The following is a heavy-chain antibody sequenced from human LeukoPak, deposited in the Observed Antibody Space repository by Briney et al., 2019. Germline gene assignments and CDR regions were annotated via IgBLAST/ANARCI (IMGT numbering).Heavy chain of an antibody. Sequence: GGSLRISCAASGFTFSTYAMSWVRQAPGKGLEWVSAISGSSSNTYYADSVKGRFTISRDNSQNTLYLQMNSLRAEDTAVYYCAKLIAAAGDYWGQGTLVTVSS. CDR1: GFTFSTYA. V-gene: IGHV3-23*01. CDR2: ISGSSSNT. J-gene: IGHJ4*02. CDR3: AKLIAAAGDY. D-gene: IGHD6-13*01.